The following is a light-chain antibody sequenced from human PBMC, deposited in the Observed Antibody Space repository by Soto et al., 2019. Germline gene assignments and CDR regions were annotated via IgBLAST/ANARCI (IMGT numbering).Light chain of an antibody. CDR1: SSDVGAYNY. CDR3: SSYTSSTTLYA. CDR2: DVS. Sequence: QSALTQPASVSGSPGQSIAISCTGTSSDVGAYNYVSWYQQHPGKAPKVMIYDVSHRPSGVSDRFSGSKSANTASLTISGLQAEDEADYYCSSYTSSTTLYAFGTGTKLTVL. J-gene: IGLJ1*01. V-gene: IGLV2-14*03.